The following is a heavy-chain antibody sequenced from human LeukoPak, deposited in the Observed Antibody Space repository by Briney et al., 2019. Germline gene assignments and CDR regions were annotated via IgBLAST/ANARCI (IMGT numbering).Heavy chain of an antibody. CDR2: IKQDGSEK. D-gene: IGHD3-10*01. CDR3: ERTGGYCYYGMDV. V-gene: IGHV3-7*04. CDR1: GFTFSNYW. Sequence: PGGSLRHSCAASGFTFSNYWMSWVRQAPGKGLEWVANIKQDGSEKYYVDSVKGRFTISRDNAKNSLYLQMNSLRAEDTAVYYCERTGGYCYYGMDVWGQGTTVTVSS. J-gene: IGHJ6*02.